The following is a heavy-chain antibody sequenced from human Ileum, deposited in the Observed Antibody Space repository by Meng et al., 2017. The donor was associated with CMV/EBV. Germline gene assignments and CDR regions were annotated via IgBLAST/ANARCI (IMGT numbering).Heavy chain of an antibody. J-gene: IGHJ4*02. Sequence: SETLSLTCTVSGGAISSGNYYWTWIRQYPGKGLKWIGYVYNSGRTHYNPSLKSRVNISLYTSKNQFSLRLSSVTAADTAIYFCSRNSRYHDFWSGYYDYWGQGTLVTVSS. CDR2: VYNSGRT. V-gene: IGHV4-31*03. CDR3: SRNSRYHDFWSGYYDY. CDR1: GGAISSGNYY. D-gene: IGHD3-3*01.